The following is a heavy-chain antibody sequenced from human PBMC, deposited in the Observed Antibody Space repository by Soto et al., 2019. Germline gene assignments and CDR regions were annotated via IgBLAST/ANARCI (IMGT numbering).Heavy chain of an antibody. Sequence: EVQVLESGGGFVQPGGSLRLSCAASGFTLSDYAMTWVRQGPGKGLEWVSAISGSGDSTYYTDSVKGRFTISRGNSKNPLYSEMDGLGAGDTALYYCPKDFSQDWGKDYYYGTDIQGQGTTVTVSS. D-gene: IGHD3-16*01. CDR3: PKDFSQDWGKDYYYGTDI. CDR1: GFTLSDYA. J-gene: IGHJ6*02. V-gene: IGHV3-23*01. CDR2: ISGSGDST.